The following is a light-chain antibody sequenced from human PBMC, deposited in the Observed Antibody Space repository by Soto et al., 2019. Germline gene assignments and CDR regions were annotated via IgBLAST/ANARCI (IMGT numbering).Light chain of an antibody. V-gene: IGKV1-33*01. Sequence: DIQMTQSPSSLSASVGDRVTITCQASQDISNYLNWYQQKTGKAPKLLIYDASNLETGVPSRFSGSGSGTDFTFSISSLQPEDIATYYCHQYDNLPLTFGGGTKVEIK. CDR2: DAS. J-gene: IGKJ4*01. CDR1: QDISNY. CDR3: HQYDNLPLT.